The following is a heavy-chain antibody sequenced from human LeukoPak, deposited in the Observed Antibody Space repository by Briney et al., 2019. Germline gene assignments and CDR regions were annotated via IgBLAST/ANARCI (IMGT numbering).Heavy chain of an antibody. CDR1: GGSLSSYY. Sequence: PSETLSLTCSVSGGSLSSYYWSWIRQPPGKGLEWIGYIYYTGTTNYSPSLKSRVTISVDTSKNQFSLKLSSVTDADTAVYYCVRGGAYSWNWWYFEYWGQGTLVTVSS. CDR3: VRGGAYSWNWWYFEY. J-gene: IGHJ4*02. V-gene: IGHV4-59*01. CDR2: IYYTGTT. D-gene: IGHD1-1*01.